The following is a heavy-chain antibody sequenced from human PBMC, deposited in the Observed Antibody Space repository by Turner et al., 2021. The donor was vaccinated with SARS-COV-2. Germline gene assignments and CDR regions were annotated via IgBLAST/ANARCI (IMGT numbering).Heavy chain of an antibody. CDR3: ARDYGGNSNYFDY. CDR2: IYYSGST. J-gene: IGHJ4*02. V-gene: IGHV4-31*03. Sequence: QVQLQESGPGLVKPSQTLSLTCTVSGGSLSSGGYYWSWIRQHPGKGLEWIGYIYYSGSTYYNPSLKSRVTISVDTSKNQFSLKLSSVTAADTAVYYCARDYGGNSNYFDYWGQGTLVTVSS. CDR1: GGSLSSGGYY. D-gene: IGHD2-21*02.